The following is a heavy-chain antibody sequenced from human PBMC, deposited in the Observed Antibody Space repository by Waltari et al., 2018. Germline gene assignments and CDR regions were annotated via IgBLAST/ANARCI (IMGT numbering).Heavy chain of an antibody. V-gene: IGHV4-61*02. CDR3: ARDTGDLDY. CDR1: GGSISSGSYY. CDR2: IYTSGST. D-gene: IGHD7-27*01. J-gene: IGHJ4*02. Sequence: QVQLQESGPGLVKPSQTLSLTCTVSGGSISSGSYYWSWIRQPAGKGLEWIGRIYTSGSTNYNPALKSRVTISVDTSKNQFSLKLSSVTAADTAVYYCARDTGDLDYWGQGTLVTVSS.